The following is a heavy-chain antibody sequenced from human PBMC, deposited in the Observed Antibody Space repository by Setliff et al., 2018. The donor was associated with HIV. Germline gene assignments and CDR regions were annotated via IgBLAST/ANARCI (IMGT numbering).Heavy chain of an antibody. J-gene: IGHJ6*03. CDR1: GFRFRTYA. D-gene: IGHD4-17*01. Sequence: QAGGSLRLSCVASGFRFRTYAMSWVRQSQGKGLEWVSLISGDGGRATHYSDSVKGRFTISRDDSKNTLYLQMNSLRAEDTAIYYCAKASVDGDYYYYYYMDVWGKGTTVTVSS. V-gene: IGHV3-23*01. CDR3: AKASVDGDYYYYYYMDV. CDR2: ISGDGGRAT.